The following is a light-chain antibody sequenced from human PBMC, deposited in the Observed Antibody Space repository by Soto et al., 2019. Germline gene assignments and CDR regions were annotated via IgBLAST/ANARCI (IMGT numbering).Light chain of an antibody. Sequence: ILMTQSPATLSVSPGERATLSCRASQSVSNSLAWYQQKPGQAPRLLIYDASTRATGIPARFSGSGSGTEFTLTISGLQSEDFAVYYCQQYNNLPPWTFGQGTKVEIK. CDR3: QQYNNLPPWT. J-gene: IGKJ1*01. CDR2: DAS. CDR1: QSVSNS. V-gene: IGKV3-15*01.